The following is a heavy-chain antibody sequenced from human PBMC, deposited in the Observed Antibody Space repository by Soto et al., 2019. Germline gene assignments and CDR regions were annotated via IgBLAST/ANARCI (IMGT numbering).Heavy chain of an antibody. D-gene: IGHD3-16*01. J-gene: IGHJ4*02. CDR2: IYYSGRT. V-gene: IGHV4-59*01. Sequence: QVQLQESGPGLVKPSETLSLTCSISGGSISDYQWNWIRQPPGKGLEWIGYIYYSGRTNYNPSLKSRLTLSLETSTRQFSLMLRSVTAADTAVYYCARMRGLGEISPYLDYWGQGALVTVSS. CDR3: ARMRGLGEISPYLDY. CDR1: GGSISDYQ.